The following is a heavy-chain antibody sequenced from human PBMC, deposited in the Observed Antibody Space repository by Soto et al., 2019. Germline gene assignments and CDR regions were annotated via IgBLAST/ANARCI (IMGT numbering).Heavy chain of an antibody. D-gene: IGHD3-10*01. Sequence: LPTRSLTWAVSGDSVSTNSAAWNWIRQSPSRGLEWLGRTYYRSKWYNDYTVSVKSRKNINADTAKKQISLQLNSVTPEDTSVYYCARAGPHYYYYVLDVWGQGTTVTVSS. CDR2: TYYRSKWYN. CDR1: GDSVSTNSAA. J-gene: IGHJ6*02. V-gene: IGHV6-1*01. CDR3: ARAGPHYYYYVLDV.